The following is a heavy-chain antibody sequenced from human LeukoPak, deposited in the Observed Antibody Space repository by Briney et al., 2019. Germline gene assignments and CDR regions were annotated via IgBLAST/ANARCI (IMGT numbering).Heavy chain of an antibody. J-gene: IGHJ5*02. V-gene: IGHV3-7*01. D-gene: IGHD6-19*01. CDR1: KFTFSSYW. Sequence: GGSLRLSCAASKFTFSSYWMRWVRQAPGKGLEWVANIKQDGSVQFYMDSLKGRFSVSRDNAKNSLYLQMNGLRVEDTAVYYCTRLQIAVAGPNWFDPWGQGTLVTVSS. CDR2: IKQDGSVQ. CDR3: TRLQIAVAGPNWFDP.